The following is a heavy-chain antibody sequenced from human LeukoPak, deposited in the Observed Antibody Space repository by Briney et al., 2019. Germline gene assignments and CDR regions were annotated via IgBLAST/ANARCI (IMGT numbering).Heavy chain of an antibody. J-gene: IGHJ4*02. Sequence: PGGSLRLSCAASGFTFSSYGMHWVRQAPGKGLEWVAFIRYDGSNKYYADSVKGRFTISRDNSKNTLYLQMSSLRAEDTAAYYCAKDRGQQSADFDYWGQGTLVTVSS. CDR1: GFTFSSYG. CDR2: IRYDGSNK. V-gene: IGHV3-30*02. D-gene: IGHD6-13*01. CDR3: AKDRGQQSADFDY.